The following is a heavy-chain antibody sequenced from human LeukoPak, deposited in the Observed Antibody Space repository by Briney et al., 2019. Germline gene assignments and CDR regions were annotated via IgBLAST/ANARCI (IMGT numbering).Heavy chain of an antibody. V-gene: IGHV1-18*01. CDR2: ISAYNGNT. Sequence: GASVKVSCKASGYTFTSYGISWVRQAPGQGLEWMGWISAYNGNTNYAQKLQGRVTMTTDTSTSTAYMELRSLRSDDTAVYYCARGTVDYGGNPNWFDPWGQGTLVTVSS. CDR1: GYTFTSYG. D-gene: IGHD4-23*01. CDR3: ARGTVDYGGNPNWFDP. J-gene: IGHJ5*02.